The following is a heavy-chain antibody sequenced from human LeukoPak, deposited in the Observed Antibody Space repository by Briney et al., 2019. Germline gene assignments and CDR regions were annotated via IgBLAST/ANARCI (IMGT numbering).Heavy chain of an antibody. Sequence: SDTLSLTCAVSGYSISSGNWWGWIRQSPGKGLEWMGYIFHDGRSHYNSSLQSRVTMSLDTSKNQFSLKLSSVTAADTAVYYCAREGVTYGDYRAWFDPWGQGTLVTVSS. J-gene: IGHJ5*02. CDR3: AREGVTYGDYRAWFDP. CDR2: IFHDGRS. D-gene: IGHD4-17*01. CDR1: GYSISSGNW. V-gene: IGHV4-28*03.